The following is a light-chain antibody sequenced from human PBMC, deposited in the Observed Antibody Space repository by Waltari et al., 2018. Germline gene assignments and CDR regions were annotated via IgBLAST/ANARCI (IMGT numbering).Light chain of an antibody. CDR1: QSVLYSSNNKNY. CDR2: WAS. V-gene: IGKV4-1*01. Sequence: DIVMTQSPDLLSVSLGERATINCKYSQSVLYSSNNKNYLAWYQQKPGQPPKLLMYWASTRESGVPDRFSGSGSGTDFTLTISSLQAEDVAVYLCQQYHSTPLTFGGGTKVEI. CDR3: QQYHSTPLT. J-gene: IGKJ4*01.